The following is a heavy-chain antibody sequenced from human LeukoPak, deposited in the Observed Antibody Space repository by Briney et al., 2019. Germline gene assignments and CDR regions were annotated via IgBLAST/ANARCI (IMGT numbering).Heavy chain of an antibody. V-gene: IGHV3-7*01. Sequence: GSLRLSCAASGFTFSSYWMSWVRQAPGKGLEWVANIKQDGSEKYCVDSVKGRFTISRDNAKNSLYLQMNSLRAEDTALYYCAREVGAVPGDDYWGQGTLVTVSS. CDR2: IKQDGSEK. D-gene: IGHD1-26*01. CDR3: AREVGAVPGDDY. CDR1: GFTFSSYW. J-gene: IGHJ4*02.